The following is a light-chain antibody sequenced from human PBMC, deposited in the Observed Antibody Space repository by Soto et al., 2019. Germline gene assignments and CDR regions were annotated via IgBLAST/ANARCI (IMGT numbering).Light chain of an antibody. V-gene: IGKV3-20*01. CDR1: QSVSNNY. Sequence: EIVLTQSPGTLSLSPGERATLSCRASQSVSNNYLSWYQQKPGQAPRLLXXGXSNRATGIPDKFSGSVSWTDFTLTISGLEPEDVAVYYCQQYGSSGTFGQGTK. J-gene: IGKJ1*01. CDR3: QQYGSSGT. CDR2: GXS.